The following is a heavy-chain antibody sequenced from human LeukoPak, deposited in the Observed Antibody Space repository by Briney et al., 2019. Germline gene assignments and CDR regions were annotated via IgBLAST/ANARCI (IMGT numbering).Heavy chain of an antibody. V-gene: IGHV3-43D*03. J-gene: IGHJ4*02. CDR2: ISWDGGST. Sequence: GGSLRLSCAASGFTFAMHWVRQAPGKGLEWVSLISWDGGSTYYADSVKGRFTISRDNSKNSLYLQMNSLRAEDTALYYCAKDEHGGYFDYWGQGTLVTVSS. CDR3: AKDEHGGYFDY. D-gene: IGHD3-16*01. CDR1: GFTFA.